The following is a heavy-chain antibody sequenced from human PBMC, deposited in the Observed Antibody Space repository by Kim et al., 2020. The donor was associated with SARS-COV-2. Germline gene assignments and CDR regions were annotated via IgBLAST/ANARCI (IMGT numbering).Heavy chain of an antibody. CDR3: AKDSRSLWFGELREYYFDY. CDR2: ISYDGSNK. Sequence: GGSLRLSCAASGFTFSSYGMHWVRQAPGKGLEWVAVISYDGSNKYYADSVKGRFTISRDNTKNTLYLQMNSLRAEDTAVYYCAKDSRSLWFGELREYYFDYWGQGTLVTVSS. V-gene: IGHV3-30*18. CDR1: GFTFSSYG. D-gene: IGHD3-10*01. J-gene: IGHJ4*02.